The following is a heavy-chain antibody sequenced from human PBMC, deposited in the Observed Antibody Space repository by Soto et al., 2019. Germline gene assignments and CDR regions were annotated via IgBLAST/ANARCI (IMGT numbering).Heavy chain of an antibody. CDR2: ITSSGTTV. J-gene: IGHJ4*02. D-gene: IGHD6-13*01. V-gene: IGHV3-48*02. Sequence: GGSLRLSCAASGFTFSSYAMSWVRQAPGKGLEWVSYITSSGTTVYYADSVRGRFTIYSDNAKNSLYLQTNSLRDDDTAVYYCARGSSNWAYYFDSWGPGTLVTVSS. CDR3: ARGSSNWAYYFDS. CDR1: GFTFSSYA.